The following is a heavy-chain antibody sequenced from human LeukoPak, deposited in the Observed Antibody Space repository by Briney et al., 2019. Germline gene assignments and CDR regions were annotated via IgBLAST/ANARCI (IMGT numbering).Heavy chain of an antibody. CDR3: ARGPVPTYDFWSGGYNWFDP. CDR1: GFTFSSYS. D-gene: IGHD3-3*01. CDR2: ISSSSSTI. V-gene: IGHV3-48*01. Sequence: PGGSLRLSCAASGFTFSSYSMNWVRQAPGKGLEWVSYISSSSSTIYYADSVKGRFTISRDNAENSLYLQMNSLRAEDTAVYYCARGPVPTYDFWSGGYNWFDPWGQGTLVTVSS. J-gene: IGHJ5*02.